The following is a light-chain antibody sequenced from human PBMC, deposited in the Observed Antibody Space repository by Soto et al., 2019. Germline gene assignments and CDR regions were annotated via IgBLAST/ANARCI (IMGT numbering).Light chain of an antibody. Sequence: QSVLAQPASVSGSPGQSITISCTGASSDVADYNYVSWYQQHPGEAPKLLIHEVTNRPSGVSNRFSGSKSGNMASLTISGLQAEDEADYYCSSYTKTDTLVFGGGTKLTVL. CDR2: EVT. V-gene: IGLV2-14*01. CDR1: SSDVADYNY. CDR3: SSYTKTDTLV. J-gene: IGLJ1*01.